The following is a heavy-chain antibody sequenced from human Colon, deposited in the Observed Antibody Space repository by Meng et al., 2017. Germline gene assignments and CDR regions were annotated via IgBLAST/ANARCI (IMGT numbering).Heavy chain of an antibody. D-gene: IGHD3-10*01. CDR2: ISSDGSTT. V-gene: IGHV3-74*01. CDR3: GRDYYGIPDY. J-gene: IGHJ4*02. Sequence: VQLEDSGGTLVTPGGSLGLYCAASGFSFSPYWMIWVRQAPGQGLVWVSRISSDGSTTHYADSVKGRFTISRDNAKNTLYLQMNSLRAEDTAVYYCGRDYYGIPDYWGQGTLVTVSS. CDR1: GFSFSPYW.